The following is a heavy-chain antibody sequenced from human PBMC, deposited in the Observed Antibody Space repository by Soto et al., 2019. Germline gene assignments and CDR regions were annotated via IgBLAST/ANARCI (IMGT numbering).Heavy chain of an antibody. CDR2: IYPGDSDT. Sequence: GASLKISCKGSGYSFTSYWIGWVRQMPGKGLEWMGIIYPGDSDTRYSPSFQGQVTISADKSISTAYLQWSSLKASDTAMYYCARHGCTNGVCYHFDYWGQGTLVTVSS. CDR1: GYSFTSYW. D-gene: IGHD2-8*01. V-gene: IGHV5-51*01. J-gene: IGHJ4*02. CDR3: ARHGCTNGVCYHFDY.